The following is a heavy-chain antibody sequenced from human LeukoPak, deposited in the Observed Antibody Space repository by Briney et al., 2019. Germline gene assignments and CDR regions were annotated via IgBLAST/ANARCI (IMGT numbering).Heavy chain of an antibody. D-gene: IGHD4-17*01. V-gene: IGHV4-59*01. CDR2: IYYSGST. Sequence: SETLSLTCTVSGGSISSYYWSGSRQPPGKGLEWIGYIYYSGSTNYNPSLKSRVTISVDTSKNQFSLKLSSVTAADTAVYYCARDRTTVTKKGNWFDPWGQGTLVTVSS. CDR3: ARDRTTVTKKGNWFDP. CDR1: GGSISSYY. J-gene: IGHJ5*02.